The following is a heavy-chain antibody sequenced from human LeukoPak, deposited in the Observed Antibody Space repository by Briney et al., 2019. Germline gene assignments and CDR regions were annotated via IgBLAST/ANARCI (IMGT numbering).Heavy chain of an antibody. J-gene: IGHJ4*02. V-gene: IGHV3-30-3*01. CDR1: GFTFSSYA. D-gene: IGHD3-22*01. CDR3: AKGGDSSGYLDY. Sequence: QTGGSLRLSCAASGFTFSSYAMHWVRQAPGKGLEWVAVISYDGSNKYYADSVKGRFTISRDNSKNTLYLQMNSLRAEDTAVYYCAKGGDSSGYLDYWGQGTLVTVSS. CDR2: ISYDGSNK.